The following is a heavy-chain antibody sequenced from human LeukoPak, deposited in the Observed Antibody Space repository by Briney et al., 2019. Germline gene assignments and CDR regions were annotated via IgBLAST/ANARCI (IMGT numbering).Heavy chain of an antibody. Sequence: GGSLRLSCAVSGFILSDYGFHWVRQAPGKGLEWVAVTRFDGSIKQYADSVKGRFTISRDASKNTLYLQINFLKSEDTAVYYCARWGGTRQYYFDYWGQGTLVTVSS. CDR1: GFILSDYG. CDR3: ARWGGTRQYYFDY. CDR2: TRFDGSIK. V-gene: IGHV3-33*01. J-gene: IGHJ4*02. D-gene: IGHD1-1*01.